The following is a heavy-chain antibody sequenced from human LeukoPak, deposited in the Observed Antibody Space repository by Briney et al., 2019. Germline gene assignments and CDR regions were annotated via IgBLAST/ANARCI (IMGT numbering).Heavy chain of an antibody. D-gene: IGHD3-22*01. J-gene: IGHJ3*02. CDR2: IKSKTDGGTA. Sequence: GGSLRLSCAASGFTFSNARMSWVRQAPGKGLEWVGRIKSKTDGGTADYAAPVKGRFTISRDDSKNTLYLQLNSLKTENTAVYYCTTREISGYYDDAFDIWGQGTMVTVSS. V-gene: IGHV3-15*01. CDR3: TTREISGYYDDAFDI. CDR1: GFTFSNAR.